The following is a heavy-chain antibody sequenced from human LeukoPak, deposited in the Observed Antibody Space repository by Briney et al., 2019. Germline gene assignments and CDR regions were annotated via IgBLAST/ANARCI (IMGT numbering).Heavy chain of an antibody. CDR2: ISAYNGNT. D-gene: IGHD5-12*01. V-gene: IGHV1-18*04. Sequence: ASVKVSCKASGYTFTSYYMHWVRQAPGQGLEWMGWISAYNGNTNYAQKLQGRVTMTTDTSTSTAYMELSRLRSDDTAVYYCARDLGYSGYDLFVLDYWGQGTLVTVSS. CDR3: ARDLGYSGYDLFVLDY. J-gene: IGHJ4*02. CDR1: GYTFTSYY.